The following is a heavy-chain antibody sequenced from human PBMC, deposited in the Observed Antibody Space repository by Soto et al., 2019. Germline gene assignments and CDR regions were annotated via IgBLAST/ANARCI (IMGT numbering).Heavy chain of an antibody. V-gene: IGHV4-4*02. CDR2: AYHSGST. CDR1: GGFTSTNNW. Sequence: SETLSLTCAVSGGFTSTNNWWSWVRQPPGKGLEWIGDAYHSGSTKYNPSLKSRVSISVDKSKNQISLKLTSATAADTAVYYCARNPPSSYYGGSGTFDYWGQGTLVTVYS. D-gene: IGHD3-10*01. J-gene: IGHJ4*02. CDR3: ARNPPSSYYGGSGTFDY.